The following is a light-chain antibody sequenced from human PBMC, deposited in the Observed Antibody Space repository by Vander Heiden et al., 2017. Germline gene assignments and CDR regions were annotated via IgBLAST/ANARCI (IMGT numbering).Light chain of an antibody. J-gene: IGKJ1*01. CDR3: QQYNNWPPWT. V-gene: IGKV3-15*01. Sequence: EIVMTQSPATLSVSPGERATLSCRASQSVSTNLAWYQQKPGQGPRLLIFAASTRAPGVPDRISGSGSGTEFALTISSLQSEDFAVYFCQQYNNWPPWTLDQGTKVEIK. CDR1: QSVSTN. CDR2: AAS.